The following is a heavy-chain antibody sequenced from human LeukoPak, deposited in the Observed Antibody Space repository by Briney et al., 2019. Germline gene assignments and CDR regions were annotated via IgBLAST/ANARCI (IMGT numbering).Heavy chain of an antibody. D-gene: IGHD2-2*01. Sequence: GGSLRLSCAASGFTFSSYSMNWVRQAPGKGLEWVSYISSSSTIYYADSVKGRFTISRDNAKNSLYLQMNSLRAEDTAVYYCARDHLGYCSSTSCPNDASDIWGQGTMVTVSS. CDR1: GFTFSSYS. J-gene: IGHJ3*02. CDR3: ARDHLGYCSSTSCPNDASDI. CDR2: ISSSSTI. V-gene: IGHV3-48*04.